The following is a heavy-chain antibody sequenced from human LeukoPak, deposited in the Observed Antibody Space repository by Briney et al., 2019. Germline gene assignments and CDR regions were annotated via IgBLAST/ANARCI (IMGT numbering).Heavy chain of an antibody. CDR2: IRSKTDGGTT. CDR1: GFTFRDAW. CDR3: AKHIYGVVSIQQ. D-gene: IGHD3-3*01. Sequence: PGGSLRLSCAASGFTFRDAWMAWVRQAPGRGLEWVGRIRSKTDGGTTDYAVSVQGRFTISRDDSKNTLYLQMSSLKTEDTAVYYCAKHIYGVVSIQQWGQGTLVTVSS. J-gene: IGHJ1*01. V-gene: IGHV3-15*01.